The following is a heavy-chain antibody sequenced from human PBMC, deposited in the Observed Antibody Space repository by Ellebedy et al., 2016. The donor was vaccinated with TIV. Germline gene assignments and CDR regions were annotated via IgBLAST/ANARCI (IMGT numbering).Heavy chain of an antibody. Sequence: GESLKISCAASGFTFSTYSMNWVRQAPGKGLEWVSYISSSSSTIYYADSVKGRFTISRDNAKNSLYLQMNSLRAEDTAVYYCARETVWASGSYYSYQFDYWGQGTLVTVSS. V-gene: IGHV3-48*04. CDR3: ARETVWASGSYYSYQFDY. CDR1: GFTFSTYS. J-gene: IGHJ4*02. D-gene: IGHD3-10*01. CDR2: ISSSSSTI.